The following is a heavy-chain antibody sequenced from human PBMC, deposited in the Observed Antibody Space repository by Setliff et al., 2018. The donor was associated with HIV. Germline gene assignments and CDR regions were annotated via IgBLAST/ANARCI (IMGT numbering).Heavy chain of an antibody. Sequence: SETLSLTCAVYGGSLSGYYWSWVRQSPGRGLDWIGEINQSGNTNFNPSPKSRLIISVDTSMSQFSLKLTSVTAADTALYYCAREGGQGYSGSGSFYHRNFDLWGRGTLGTVS. D-gene: IGHD3-10*01. CDR1: GGSLSGYY. CDR2: INQSGNT. CDR3: AREGGQGYSGSGSFYHRNFDL. V-gene: IGHV4-34*01. J-gene: IGHJ2*01.